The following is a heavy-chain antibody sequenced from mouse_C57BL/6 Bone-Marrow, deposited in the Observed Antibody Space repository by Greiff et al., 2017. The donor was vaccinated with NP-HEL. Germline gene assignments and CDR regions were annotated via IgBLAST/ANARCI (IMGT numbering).Heavy chain of an antibody. CDR3: ARGDGYFRYALDY. D-gene: IGHD2-3*01. CDR1: GYTFTSYW. Sequence: VQLQQSGAELVRPGTSVKLSCKASGYTFTSYWMHWVKQRPGQGLEWIGVIDPSDGYTNYIQKFKGKATLTVDSSSSTAYMQLSSLTSEDSAVYYCARGDGYFRYALDYWGQGTSVTVSS. J-gene: IGHJ4*01. CDR2: IDPSDGYT. V-gene: IGHV1-59*01.